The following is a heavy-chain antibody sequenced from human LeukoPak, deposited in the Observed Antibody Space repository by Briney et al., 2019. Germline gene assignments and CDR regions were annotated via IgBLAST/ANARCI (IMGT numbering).Heavy chain of an antibody. CDR3: ASHYGDYSFFDY. CDR1: GFTFSSYW. V-gene: IGHV3-7*02. Sequence: GGSLRLSCAASGFTFSSYWMSWVRQAPGKGLEWVANIKQDGSEKYYVDSVKGRFTISRDNAKNSLYLQMNSLRAEDTAVYYCASHYGDYSFFDYWGQGTLSPSPQ. CDR2: IKQDGSEK. D-gene: IGHD4-17*01. J-gene: IGHJ4*02.